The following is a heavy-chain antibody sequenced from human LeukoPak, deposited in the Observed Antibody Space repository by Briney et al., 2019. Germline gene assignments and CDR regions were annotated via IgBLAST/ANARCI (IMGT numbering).Heavy chain of an antibody. D-gene: IGHD3-10*01. V-gene: IGHV3-30-3*01. CDR2: ISYDGSNK. CDR1: GFTFSSYA. J-gene: IGHJ4*02. CDR3: ARVLTVVRGPYTLPDY. Sequence: GRSLRLSCAASGFTFSSYAMHWVRQAPGKGLEWVAVISYDGSNKYYADSVKGRFTISRDNSKNTLYLQMNSLRAEDTAVYYCARVLTVVRGPYTLPDYWGQGTLVTVSS.